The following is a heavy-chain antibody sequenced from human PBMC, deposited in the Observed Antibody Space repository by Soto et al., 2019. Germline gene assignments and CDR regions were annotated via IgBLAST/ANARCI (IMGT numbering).Heavy chain of an antibody. Sequence: SETLSLTCSVSGASISSYYWTWIRQPPGGGLEWIGYMHHTQGTNDNPSLRGRVHMSIDTSMNQFSLRLTSVTAADTAVYYCARVPFVGYFDWLDSWGHGTLVTVSS. V-gene: IGHV4-59*01. CDR3: ARVPFVGYFDWLDS. CDR2: MHHTQGT. J-gene: IGHJ5*01. CDR1: GASISSYY. D-gene: IGHD3-9*01.